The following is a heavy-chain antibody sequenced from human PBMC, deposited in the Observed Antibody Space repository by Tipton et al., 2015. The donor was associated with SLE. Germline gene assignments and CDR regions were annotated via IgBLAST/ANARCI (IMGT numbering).Heavy chain of an antibody. J-gene: IGHJ3*02. CDR3: ARTVGAAAFDI. CDR2: INHSGST. V-gene: IGHV4-34*01. D-gene: IGHD1-26*01. Sequence: LRLSCAVYGGSFSGYYWSWIRQPPGKGLEWIGEINHSGSTNYNPSLKSRVTISVDTSKNQFSLKLSSVTAADTAVYYCARTVGAAAFDIWGQGTMVTVSS. CDR1: GGSFSGYY.